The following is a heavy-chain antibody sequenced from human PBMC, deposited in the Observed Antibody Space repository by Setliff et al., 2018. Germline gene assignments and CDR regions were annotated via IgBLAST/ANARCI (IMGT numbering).Heavy chain of an antibody. J-gene: IGHJ3*02. CDR3: ARVPRFTDTRNAFDI. D-gene: IGHD5-18*01. V-gene: IGHV4-31*03. CDR2: IYYSGNT. Sequence: SETLSLTCTVSGGSISSGGYYWSWIRQHPGRGLEWIGYIYYSGNTYYNPSLKSRVTISVDTSKNQFSLKLSSVTAADTAVYYCARVPRFTDTRNAFDIWGQGTMVTVSS. CDR1: GGSISSGGYY.